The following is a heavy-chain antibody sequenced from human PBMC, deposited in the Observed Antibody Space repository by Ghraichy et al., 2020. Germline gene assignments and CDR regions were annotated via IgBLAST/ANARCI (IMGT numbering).Heavy chain of an antibody. V-gene: IGHV3-48*03. CDR2: ISSSGSTI. CDR3: AGGDAWVIQAYFDY. CDR1: GFTFSSYE. J-gene: IGHJ4*02. D-gene: IGHD3-22*01. Sequence: GGSLRLSCAASGFTFSSYEMNWVRQAPGKGLEWVSYISSSGSTIYYADSVKGRFTISRDNAKNSLYLQMNSLRAEDTAVYYCAGGDAWVIQAYFDYWGQGSLVTVSS.